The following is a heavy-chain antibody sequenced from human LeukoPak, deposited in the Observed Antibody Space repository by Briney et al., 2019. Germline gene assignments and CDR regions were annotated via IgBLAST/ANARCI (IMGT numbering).Heavy chain of an antibody. CDR2: IYTSGST. D-gene: IGHD3-3*01. Sequence: PSQTLSLTCTVSGGSISSGSYYWSWIRQPAGKGLEWIGRIYTSGSTNYHPSLKSRVTISVDTSKNQYSLKLSSVTAADTAVYYCARVQRITIFGVARGEGYYMDVWGKGTTVTVSS. CDR1: GGSISSGSYY. V-gene: IGHV4-61*02. J-gene: IGHJ6*03. CDR3: ARVQRITIFGVARGEGYYMDV.